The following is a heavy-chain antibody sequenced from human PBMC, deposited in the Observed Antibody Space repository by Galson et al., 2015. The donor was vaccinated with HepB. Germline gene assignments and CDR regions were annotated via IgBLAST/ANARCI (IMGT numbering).Heavy chain of an antibody. CDR2: VCYDL. V-gene: IGHV3-23*01. Sequence: SLRLSCAAPGFSDHNYAMGWVRQAPGKGLEWVSAVCYDLYYADYVKGRITIPSDDSKNTLYLHSNRLKAADSALYYCAKASSSGYPPYCDYCVQRSLVTVAS. CDR3: AKASSSGYPPYCDY. D-gene: IGHD3-22*01. J-gene: IGHJ4*02. CDR1: GFSDHNYA.